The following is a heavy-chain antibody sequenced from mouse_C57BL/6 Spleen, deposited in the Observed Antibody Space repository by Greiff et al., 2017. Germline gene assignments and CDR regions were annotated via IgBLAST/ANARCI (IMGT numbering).Heavy chain of an antibody. Sequence: QVQLKQPGAELVMPGASVKLSCKASGYTFTSYWMHWVKQRPGQCLEWIGEIDPSDSYTNYNQKFKGKSTLTVDKSSSTAYMQLSSLTSEDSAVYYCARPNLGPFDYWGQGTTLTVSS. CDR1: GYTFTSYW. CDR3: ARPNLGPFDY. D-gene: IGHD4-1*01. V-gene: IGHV1-69*01. CDR2: IDPSDSYT. J-gene: IGHJ2*01.